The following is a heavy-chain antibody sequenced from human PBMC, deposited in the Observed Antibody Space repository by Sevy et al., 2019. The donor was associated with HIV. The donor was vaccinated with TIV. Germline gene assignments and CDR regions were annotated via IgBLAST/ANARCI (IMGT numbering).Heavy chain of an antibody. Sequence: ASVKVSCKVSGYTLTELSMHWVRQAPGKGLEGMGGFDPEDGETIYAQKFQGRVTMTEETSTDTAYMELSSLRSEDTAVYYCATAASSSWDFDYWGQGTLVTVSS. CDR2: FDPEDGET. J-gene: IGHJ4*02. D-gene: IGHD6-13*01. CDR3: ATAASSSWDFDY. V-gene: IGHV1-24*01. CDR1: GYTLTELS.